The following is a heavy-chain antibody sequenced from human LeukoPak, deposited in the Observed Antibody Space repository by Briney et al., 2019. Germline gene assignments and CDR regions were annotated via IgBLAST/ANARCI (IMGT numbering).Heavy chain of an antibody. J-gene: IGHJ5*02. CDR2: IYYSGST. V-gene: IGHV4-59*11. CDR3: ARDRGSGYFGFWFDP. CDR1: GGSISSHY. D-gene: IGHD3-22*01. Sequence: LETLSLTCTVSGGSISSHYWSWIRQPPGKGLEWIGYIYYSGSTNYNPSLKSRVTISVDTSKNQFSLKLSSVTAADTAVYYCARDRGSGYFGFWFDPWGQGTLVTVSS.